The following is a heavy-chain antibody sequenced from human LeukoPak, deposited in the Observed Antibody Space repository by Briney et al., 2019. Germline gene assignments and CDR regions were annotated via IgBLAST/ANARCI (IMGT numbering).Heavy chain of an antibody. CDR1: GFTFSSYI. J-gene: IGHJ6*02. V-gene: IGHV3-21*01. CDR3: AREDTAMVNYYGMDV. Sequence: GGSLRLSCAASGFTFSSYIMNWVRQAPGKGLEWVSSISSSSSYIYYADSVKGRFTISRDNAKNSLYLQMNSLRAEDTAVYYCAREDTAMVNYYGMDVWGQGTTDTVSS. D-gene: IGHD5-18*01. CDR2: ISSSSSYI.